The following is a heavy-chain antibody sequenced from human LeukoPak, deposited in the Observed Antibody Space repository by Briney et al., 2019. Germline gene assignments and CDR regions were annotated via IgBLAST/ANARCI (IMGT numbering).Heavy chain of an antibody. CDR2: ISAYNGNT. CDR1: GYTFTSYA. J-gene: IGHJ6*02. Sequence: GASVKVSCKASGYTFTSYAMNWVRQAPGQGLEWMGWISAYNGNTNYAQKLQGRVTMTTDTSTSTAYMELRSLRSDDTAVYYCARGSSGLERGVVYYGMDVWGQGTTVTVSS. V-gene: IGHV1-18*01. CDR3: ARGSSGLERGVVYYGMDV. D-gene: IGHD1-1*01.